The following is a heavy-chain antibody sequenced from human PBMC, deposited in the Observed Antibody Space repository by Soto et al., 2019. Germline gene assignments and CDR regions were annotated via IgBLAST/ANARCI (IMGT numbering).Heavy chain of an antibody. CDR3: ARELEIIMIKN. CDR2: ISSSGLYI. D-gene: IGHD3-16*01. Sequence: EVQLVESGGGLVKPGGSLRLSCVASGFTFSSYTMIWVRQAPGKGLEWVSSISSSGLYIYYADSVKGRFTISRDNAKNSLSLQMNSLRAEDTAVYYCARELEIIMIKNWGQGTLVTVSS. V-gene: IGHV3-21*01. J-gene: IGHJ4*02. CDR1: GFTFSSYT.